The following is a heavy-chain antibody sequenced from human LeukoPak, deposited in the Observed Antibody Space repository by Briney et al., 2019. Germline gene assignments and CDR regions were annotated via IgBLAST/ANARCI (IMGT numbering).Heavy chain of an antibody. J-gene: IGHJ4*02. CDR3: ARVGQGSGWYFDY. CDR2: IYISGST. V-gene: IGHV4-61*02. D-gene: IGHD6-19*01. CDR1: GGSISSGDYY. Sequence: PSQTLSLTCTVSGGSISSGDYYWSWIRQPAGKGLEWIGRIYISGSTNYNPSLKSRLTMSVDTSKNQFSLKLSSVTAADTAVYYCARVGQGSGWYFDYWGQGTLVTVSS.